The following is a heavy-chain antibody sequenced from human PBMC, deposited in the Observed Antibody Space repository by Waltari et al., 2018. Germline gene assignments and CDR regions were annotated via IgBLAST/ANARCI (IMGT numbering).Heavy chain of an antibody. CDR1: GFTVSSNY. J-gene: IGHJ6*02. Sequence: EVQLVESGGGLVQPGGSLRLSCAASGFTVSSNYMSWVRQAPGKGLEWVSVIYSGGSTYYPDSVKGRFTISRDNSKNTLYLQMNSLRAEDTAVYYCARNQLAHRKTYYYYYGMDVWGQGTTVTVSS. CDR2: IYSGGST. CDR3: ARNQLAHRKTYYYYYGMDV. V-gene: IGHV3-66*01. D-gene: IGHD2-2*01.